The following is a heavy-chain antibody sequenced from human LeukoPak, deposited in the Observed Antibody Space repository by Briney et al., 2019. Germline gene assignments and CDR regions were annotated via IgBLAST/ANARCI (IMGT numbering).Heavy chain of an antibody. V-gene: IGHV5-51*01. J-gene: IGHJ4*02. CDR2: IYPGDSDA. D-gene: IGHD2-2*01. Sequence: GESLKISCKGSGYTFTTYWIGWVRQMPGVGLEWMGIIYPGDSDARYSPSFQGQVTISADKSISTAYLQWSSLKASDTAMYYCARRPRGYCSSTSCPFDYWGQGTLVTVSS. CDR3: ARRPRGYCSSTSCPFDY. CDR1: GYTFTTYW.